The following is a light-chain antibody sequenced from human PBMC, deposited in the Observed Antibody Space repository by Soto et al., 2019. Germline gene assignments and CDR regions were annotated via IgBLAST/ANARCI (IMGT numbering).Light chain of an antibody. J-gene: IGLJ3*02. Sequence: QYALTQPPSASGSPGQSVTISCTGTSSDVVGYNYVSWYQQYPGRAPKLMIYEVTKRPSGVPDRFSGSKSGNTASLTVSGLQAEDEADYYCSSYAASNNFYFVFGGGTKLTVL. V-gene: IGLV2-8*01. CDR1: SSDVVGYNY. CDR3: SSYAASNNFYFV. CDR2: EVT.